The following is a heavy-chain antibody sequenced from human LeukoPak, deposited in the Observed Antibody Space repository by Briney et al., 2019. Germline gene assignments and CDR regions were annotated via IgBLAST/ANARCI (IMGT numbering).Heavy chain of an antibody. V-gene: IGHV3-48*02. D-gene: IGHD3-22*01. J-gene: IGHJ3*02. CDR1: GFTFSGYA. CDR3: ARAAPYYYDSSGYSAFDS. CDR2: NSSDTT. Sequence: GGSLRLSCAASGFTFSGYAMNWVRQAPGKGLEWVSHNSSDTTYADSVKGRFTISRDNAKNSLYLQMNSLRDEDTAVYYCARAAPYYYDSSGYSAFDSWGQGTMVTVSA.